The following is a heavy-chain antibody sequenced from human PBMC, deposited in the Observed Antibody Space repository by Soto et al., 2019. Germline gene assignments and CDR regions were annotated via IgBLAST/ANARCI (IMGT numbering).Heavy chain of an antibody. V-gene: IGHV1-8*01. J-gene: IGHJ4*01. D-gene: IGHD1-26*01. CDR2: MNPKSGNT. Sequence: ASVKVPLMASGSTFSSYDIQWLGQATGKGLEWMGWMNPKSGNTGYAQKFQGRVTMTRNTSISTTDMELNSLRSEDTAVYYCARCVLSGSDYYYYRFDDWGQGTMVTVSS. CDR1: GSTFSSYD. CDR3: ARCVLSGSDYYYYRFDD.